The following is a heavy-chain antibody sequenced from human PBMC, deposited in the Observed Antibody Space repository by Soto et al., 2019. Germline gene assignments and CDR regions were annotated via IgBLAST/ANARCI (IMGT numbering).Heavy chain of an antibody. J-gene: IGHJ6*02. Sequence: GGSLRLSCAASGFTFSGSAMHWVRQASGKGLEWVGRIRSKANSYATAYAASVKGRFTISRDDSKNTAYLQMNSLKTEDTAVYYCTRLILTGYDPYYGMDVWGQGTTVTVSS. CDR1: GFTFSGSA. CDR2: IRSKANSYAT. D-gene: IGHD3-9*01. CDR3: TRLILTGYDPYYGMDV. V-gene: IGHV3-73*01.